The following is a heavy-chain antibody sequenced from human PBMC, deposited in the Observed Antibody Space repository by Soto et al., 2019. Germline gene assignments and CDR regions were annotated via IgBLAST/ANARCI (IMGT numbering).Heavy chain of an antibody. Sequence: PGGSLRLSCAASGFTFSDYYMSWIRQAPGKGLEWVSYISSSSSYTNYADSVKGRFTISRDNAKNSLYLQMNSLRAEDTAVYYCARVDYDSSGYIDHWGQGTLVTVSS. D-gene: IGHD3-22*01. V-gene: IGHV3-11*05. CDR2: ISSSSSYT. CDR1: GFTFSDYY. J-gene: IGHJ4*02. CDR3: ARVDYDSSGYIDH.